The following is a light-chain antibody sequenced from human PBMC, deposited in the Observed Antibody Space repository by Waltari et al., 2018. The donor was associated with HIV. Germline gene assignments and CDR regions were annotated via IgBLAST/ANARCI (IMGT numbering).Light chain of an antibody. CDR3: VSYTEKDTVLL. J-gene: IGLJ2*01. CDR1: SNDIGTYNF. Sequence: QAALTQTPSASGSPGQSVAISCTGSSNDIGTYNFVSWYQHHPGKAPKLLLYDVTRRPPGIPDRVSGTKSGYTASLTVSDLQVEDEADYYCVSYTEKDTVLLFGGGTKLAV. CDR2: DVT. V-gene: IGLV2-8*01.